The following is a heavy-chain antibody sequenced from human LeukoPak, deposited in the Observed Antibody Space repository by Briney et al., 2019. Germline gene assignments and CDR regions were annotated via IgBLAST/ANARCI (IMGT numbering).Heavy chain of an antibody. CDR3: ARFRFYSSGWYQTNGGYWYFDL. CDR1: GGSFSGYY. Sequence: SETLSLTCAVYGGSFSGYYWSWIRQPPGKGLEWIGEINHSGSTNYNPSLKSRVTISVDTSKNQFSLKLSSVTAADTAVYYCARFRFYSSGWYQTNGGYWYFDLWGRGTLVTVSS. J-gene: IGHJ2*01. D-gene: IGHD6-19*01. V-gene: IGHV4-34*01. CDR2: INHSGST.